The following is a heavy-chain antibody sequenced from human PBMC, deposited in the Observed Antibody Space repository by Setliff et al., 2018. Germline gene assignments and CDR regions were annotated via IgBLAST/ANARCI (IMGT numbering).Heavy chain of an antibody. CDR1: GGSISSGSYY. Sequence: PSETLSLTCTVSGGSISSGSYYWSWIRQPAGKGLEWIGRIYASGSTEYSPSLGSRVTISVDTSRNQFSLQLSSVTSADTAIYYCTKGRVGLAARAGYWGQGTLVTAPQ. CDR3: TKGRVGLAARAGY. V-gene: IGHV4-61*02. J-gene: IGHJ4*02. CDR2: IYASGST. D-gene: IGHD1-26*01.